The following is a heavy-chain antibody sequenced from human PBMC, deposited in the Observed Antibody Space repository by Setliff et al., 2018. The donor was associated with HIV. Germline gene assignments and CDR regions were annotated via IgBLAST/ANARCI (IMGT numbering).Heavy chain of an antibody. Sequence: PSETLSLTCIVSGGSISSSSYYWGWIRQPPGKGLEWIGTVYYSGSTYYNPSLKSRVTISVDTSENQFSLKLSPVTAADTAVYYCARQAIFGYYDSSGYLDYWGQGTLVTVSS. V-gene: IGHV4-39*01. CDR2: VYYSGST. J-gene: IGHJ4*02. D-gene: IGHD3-22*01. CDR1: GGSISSSSYY. CDR3: ARQAIFGYYDSSGYLDY.